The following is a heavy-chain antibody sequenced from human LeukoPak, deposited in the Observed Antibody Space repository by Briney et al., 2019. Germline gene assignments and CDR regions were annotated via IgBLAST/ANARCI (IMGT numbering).Heavy chain of an antibody. V-gene: IGHV4-34*01. Sequence: SETLSLTCAVYGGSFSGYYWSWIRQPPGKGLEWIGEINHSGSTNYNPSLKSRVTISVHTSKNQFSLTLSSVTAADTAVYYCARLTGYSSESWFDPWGQGTLVTVSS. CDR3: ARLTGYSSESWFDP. CDR1: GGSFSGYY. J-gene: IGHJ5*02. CDR2: INHSGST. D-gene: IGHD3-9*01.